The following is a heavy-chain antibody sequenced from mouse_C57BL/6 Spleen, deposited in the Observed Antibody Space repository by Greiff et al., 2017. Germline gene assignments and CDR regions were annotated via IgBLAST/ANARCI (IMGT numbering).Heavy chain of an antibody. Sequence: VQLQQSGPELVKPGASVKISCKASGYSFTGYYMNWVKQSPEKSLEWIGENNPSTGGTTYNQKFKAKATLTVDKSSSTAYMQLKSLTSEDSAVYYCARRGLGRSNYFDYWGQGTTLTVSS. J-gene: IGHJ2*01. V-gene: IGHV1-42*01. CDR3: ARRGLGRSNYFDY. D-gene: IGHD4-1*01. CDR1: GYSFTGYY. CDR2: NNPSTGGT.